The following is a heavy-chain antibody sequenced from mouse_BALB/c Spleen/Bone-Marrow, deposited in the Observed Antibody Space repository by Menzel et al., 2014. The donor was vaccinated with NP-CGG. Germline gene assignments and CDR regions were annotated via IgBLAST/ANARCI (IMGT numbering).Heavy chain of an antibody. D-gene: IGHD4-1*01. CDR2: INPGSGDT. Sequence: VQRVESGTELVRPGTSVKVSCKASGYAFTNYLIEWVKQRPGQGLEWIGVINPGSGDTSYNEKFRGKATLTADKSSSTAYMQLSSLTSDDSAVYFCARNANWLLAYWGQGTLVTVSA. J-gene: IGHJ3*01. V-gene: IGHV1-54*01. CDR3: ARNANWLLAY. CDR1: GYAFTNYL.